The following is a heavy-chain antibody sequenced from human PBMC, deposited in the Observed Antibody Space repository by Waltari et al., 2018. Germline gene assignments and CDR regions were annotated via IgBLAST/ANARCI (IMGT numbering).Heavy chain of an antibody. Sequence: EVQLVESGGGLAQPGGSLRLSCAASGLSFSNYWMTWVRQASGKGPEWVDNIKQDGSEKFYLDSVKGRFTISRDNAKSSLYLQMNNLRVEDTAVYYCTRGGRDSSWYWRDWGQGTLVTVSS. V-gene: IGHV3-7*01. D-gene: IGHD6-13*01. CDR3: TRGGRDSSWYWRD. J-gene: IGHJ4*02. CDR1: GLSFSNYW. CDR2: IKQDGSEK.